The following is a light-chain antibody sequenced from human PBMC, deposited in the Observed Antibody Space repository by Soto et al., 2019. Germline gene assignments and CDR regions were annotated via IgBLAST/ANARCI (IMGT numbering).Light chain of an antibody. Sequence: DIVVTQSPLSLPVTPGEPASISCRSSQSLLHSNGNYYLDWYVQKPGQSPQVLIYMGSNRASGVPDRFSGSGSGTDFTLEISRVEAEDVWVYYCMQTLQTRTFGQGTKVEIK. V-gene: IGKV2-28*01. CDR2: MGS. J-gene: IGKJ1*01. CDR3: MQTLQTRT. CDR1: QSLLHSNGNYY.